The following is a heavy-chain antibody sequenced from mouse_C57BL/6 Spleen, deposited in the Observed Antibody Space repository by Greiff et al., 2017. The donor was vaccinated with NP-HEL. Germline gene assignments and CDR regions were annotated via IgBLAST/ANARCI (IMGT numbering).Heavy chain of an antibody. CDR2: IDPSDSET. CDR1: GYTFTSYW. J-gene: IGHJ4*01. V-gene: IGHV1-52*01. D-gene: IGHD1-1*01. Sequence: VKLQQPGAELVRPGSSVKLSCKASGYTFTSYWMHWVKQRPIQGLEWIGNIDPSDSETHYNQKFKDKATLTVDKSSSTAYMQLSSLTSEDSAVYYCARSRGSSLYYYAMDYWGQGTSVTVSS. CDR3: ARSRGSSLYYYAMDY.